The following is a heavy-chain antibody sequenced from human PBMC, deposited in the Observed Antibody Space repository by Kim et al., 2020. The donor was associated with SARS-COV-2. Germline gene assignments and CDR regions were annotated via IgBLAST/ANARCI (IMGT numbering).Heavy chain of an antibody. CDR3: ARCEATSWDRHLDL. J-gene: IGHJ4*02. D-gene: IGHD1-26*01. V-gene: IGHV3-49*04. CDR1: GFTFGDYA. Sequence: GGSLRLSCIASGFTFGDYAMTWVRQAPGKGLEWVGFIKSKPYGATTEYAASVKGRFAISRDDSNSIAYLQMSSLKTDDTAVYYCARCEATSWDRHLDLWGQGTLVTVSS. CDR2: IKSKPYGATT.